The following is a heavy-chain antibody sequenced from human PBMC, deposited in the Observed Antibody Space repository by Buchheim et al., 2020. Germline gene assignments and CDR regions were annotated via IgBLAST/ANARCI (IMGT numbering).Heavy chain of an antibody. D-gene: IGHD3-22*01. CDR3: AKVAGSSGYYYFDF. Sequence: QVQLVESGGGVVQPGRSLRLSCAASGFTFRSYGMHWVRQAPGKGLEWVAVISYDGSNKSYADSVKSRFTISRDNSKNTLYLQMTSLRAEDTAVYYCAKVAGSSGYYYFDFWGQGTL. V-gene: IGHV3-30*18. CDR2: ISYDGSNK. CDR1: GFTFRSYG. J-gene: IGHJ4*02.